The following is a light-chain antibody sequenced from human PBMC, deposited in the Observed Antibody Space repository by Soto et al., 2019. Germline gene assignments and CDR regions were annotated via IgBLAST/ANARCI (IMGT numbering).Light chain of an antibody. CDR3: QHRAIWPVS. V-gene: IGKV3-11*01. CDR2: DTF. CDR1: QSVNSF. J-gene: IGKJ5*01. Sequence: EIVLTQSPATLSLSPGERATLSCRASQSVNSFLFWYQQKSGQAPRLLIYDTFKKATGIPARFSGSGSGTDFTLTISSREPEDFGVYYCQHRAIWPVSFGQGTRLEIK.